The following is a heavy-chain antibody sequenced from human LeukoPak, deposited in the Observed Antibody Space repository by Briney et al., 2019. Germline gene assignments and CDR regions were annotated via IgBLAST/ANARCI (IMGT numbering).Heavy chain of an antibody. CDR2: ISSYNGNT. CDR3: AKVASTTRRHDAFDI. V-gene: IGHV1-18*01. D-gene: IGHD1-1*01. CDR1: GYTFTSNG. J-gene: IGHJ3*02. Sequence: GASVKVSCKASGYTFTSNGISWVRQAPGQGLEWMGWISSYNGNTNYAQKLQGRVTVTTDTSTSTAYMELRSLRSDDTAVYYCAKVASTTRRHDAFDIWGQGTLVTVSS.